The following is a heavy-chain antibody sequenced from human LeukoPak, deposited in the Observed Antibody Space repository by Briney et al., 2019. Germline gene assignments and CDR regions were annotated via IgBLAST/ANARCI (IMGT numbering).Heavy chain of an antibody. CDR3: AKKIRGVEYSSGWSRLLDY. CDR1: GFTFSSYA. Sequence: GGSLRLSCAPSGFTFSSYAVSWIRQAPEKGLEWVSAISGSGGSTYYADSVKGRFTISRDNSKNTLYLQMNSLRAEDTAVYYCAKKIRGVEYSSGWSRLLDYWGQGTLVTVSS. D-gene: IGHD6-19*01. CDR2: ISGSGGST. V-gene: IGHV3-23*01. J-gene: IGHJ4*02.